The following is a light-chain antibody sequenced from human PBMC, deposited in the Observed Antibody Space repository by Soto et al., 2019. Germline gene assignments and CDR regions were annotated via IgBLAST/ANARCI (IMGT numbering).Light chain of an antibody. CDR2: DVS. Sequence: QSALTQPASVSGSPGQSIIISCTGTSSDVGAYNYVSWYQQHPGKAPKLMIYDVSGRPSGVSNRFSGSKSGNTASLTIFGLQAEDEANYYCSSYTRSSTLIFGGGTQLTVL. CDR3: SSYTRSSTLI. J-gene: IGLJ2*01. V-gene: IGLV2-14*01. CDR1: SSDVGAYNY.